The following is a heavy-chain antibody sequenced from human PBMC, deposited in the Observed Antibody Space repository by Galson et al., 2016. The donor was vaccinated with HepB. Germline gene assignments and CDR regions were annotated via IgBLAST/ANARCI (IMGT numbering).Heavy chain of an antibody. D-gene: IGHD3-10*01. V-gene: IGHV3-15*01. CDR2: IKRITDGGTT. CDR3: TIARYSSGDYYTY. CDR1: GFTFSYAW. Sequence: SLSLSCAASGFTFSYAWMSWVRQAPRKGLEWVGRIKRITDGGTTAYAAPVKGRFTISRDDSENRLYLQMNSLKTEDTGVYYCTIARYSSGDYYTYWGQGTLVTVSS. J-gene: IGHJ4*02.